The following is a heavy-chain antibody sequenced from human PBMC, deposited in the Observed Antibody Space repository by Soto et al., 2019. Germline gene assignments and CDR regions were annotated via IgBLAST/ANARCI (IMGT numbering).Heavy chain of an antibody. Sequence: SETLSLTCAITGDSVSSNSAGWSWVRQSPSRGLELLGRTYYRSKWYYEYAVPVRGRITINPATSKNHFSLKLNSVTPEDTSVYFCARGEQYSGRIFDYWGQGTLVTVSS. J-gene: IGHJ4*01. CDR1: GDSVSSNSAG. D-gene: IGHD1-26*01. V-gene: IGHV6-1*01. CDR2: TYYRSKWYY. CDR3: ARGEQYSGRIFDY.